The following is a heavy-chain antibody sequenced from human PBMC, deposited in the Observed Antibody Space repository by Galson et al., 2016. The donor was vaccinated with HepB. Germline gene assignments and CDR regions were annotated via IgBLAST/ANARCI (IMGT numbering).Heavy chain of an antibody. CDR1: GFTFSSYW. V-gene: IGHV3-74*01. Sequence: SLRLSCAASGFTFSSYWMHWVRQAPGKGLVWVSRINGDGSSTSYADSGKGRFTISRDNAKNTLYLQMNSLRAEDTAVSYCASSVAAAGNWFDPWGQGTLVTVSS. CDR2: INGDGSST. J-gene: IGHJ5*02. D-gene: IGHD6-13*01. CDR3: ASSVAAAGNWFDP.